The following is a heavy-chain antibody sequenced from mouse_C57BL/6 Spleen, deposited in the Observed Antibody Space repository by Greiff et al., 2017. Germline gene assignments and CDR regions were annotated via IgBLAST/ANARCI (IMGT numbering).Heavy chain of an antibody. CDR3: ARVYGNYYFDY. D-gene: IGHD2-1*01. V-gene: IGHV1-64*01. Sequence: VQLKQPGAELVKPGASVKLSCKASGYTFTSYWMHWVKQRPGQGLEWIGMIHPNSGSTNYNEKFKSKATLTVDKSSSTAYMQLSSLTSEDSAVYYCARVYGNYYFDYWGQGTTLTVSS. J-gene: IGHJ2*01. CDR1: GYTFTSYW. CDR2: IHPNSGST.